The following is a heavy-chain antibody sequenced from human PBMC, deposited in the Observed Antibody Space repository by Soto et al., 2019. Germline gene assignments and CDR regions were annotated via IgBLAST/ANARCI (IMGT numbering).Heavy chain of an antibody. CDR3: AKDLNLGWWSDWGPLVDY. D-gene: IGHD2-15*01. J-gene: IGHJ4*02. V-gene: IGHV3-30*18. Sequence: QVQLVESGGGVAQPGRSLRLSCAASGFTFSKYGMHWGRQAPGKGLEWVAVISYDGRHEHYADSVKGRFTISRDNSKNALYLQMNSLRAEDTAVYYCAKDLNLGWWSDWGPLVDYWGQGTLVTVSS. CDR1: GFTFSKYG. CDR2: ISYDGRHE.